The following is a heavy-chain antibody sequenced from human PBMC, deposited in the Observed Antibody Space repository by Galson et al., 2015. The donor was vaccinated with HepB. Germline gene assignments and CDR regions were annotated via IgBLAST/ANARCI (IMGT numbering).Heavy chain of an antibody. V-gene: IGHV1-2*02. CDR3: AREPSIAVAGTLSLLDY. CDR1: GYTFTGYY. J-gene: IGHJ4*02. CDR2: INPNSGGT. Sequence: SCKASGYTFTGYYMHWVRQAPGQGLEWMGWINPNSGGTNYAQKFQGRVTMTRDTSISTAYMELSRLRSDDTAVYYCAREPSIAVAGTLSLLDYWGQGTLVTVSS. D-gene: IGHD6-19*01.